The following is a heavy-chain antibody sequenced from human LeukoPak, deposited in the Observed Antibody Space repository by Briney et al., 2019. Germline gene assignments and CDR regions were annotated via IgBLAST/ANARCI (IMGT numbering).Heavy chain of an antibody. Sequence: SEALSLTCAVYGGSFSGYYRSWIRQPPGKGLEWIGEINHSGSTNYNPSLKSRVTISVDTSKDQFSLKLSSVTAADTAVYYCARGHPWIQLWPIRGQGTLVTVSS. J-gene: IGHJ4*02. CDR2: INHSGST. D-gene: IGHD5-18*01. CDR3: ARGHPWIQLWPI. V-gene: IGHV4-34*01. CDR1: GGSFSGYY.